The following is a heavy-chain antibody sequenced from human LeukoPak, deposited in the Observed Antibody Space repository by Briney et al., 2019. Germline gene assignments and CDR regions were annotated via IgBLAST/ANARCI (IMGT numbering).Heavy chain of an antibody. J-gene: IGHJ5*02. CDR1: GGSFSGHY. Sequence: PSETLSLTCGVYGGSFSGHYWSWIRQPPGKGLEWIGEIIHSGRINYNPSLKSRVTISVDTSKNQFSLKLSSVTAADTAVYYCARLGVVRNWFDPWGQGTLVTVSS. V-gene: IGHV4-34*12. CDR2: IIHSGRI. CDR3: ARLGVVRNWFDP. D-gene: IGHD3-3*01.